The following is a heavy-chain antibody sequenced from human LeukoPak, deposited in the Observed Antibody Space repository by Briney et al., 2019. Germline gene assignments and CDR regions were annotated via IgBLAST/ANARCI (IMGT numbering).Heavy chain of an antibody. CDR3: ARSTPVTNWFDP. J-gene: IGHJ5*02. D-gene: IGHD4-11*01. Sequence: SETLSLTCTVSGGSISSYYWSWIRQPPGKGREWIGCIYYSGSPNYNPSLKSRVTISGYTSKYQLSLKLNSVTAADTAVYYGARSTPVTNWFDPWGQGTLVTVSS. CDR2: IYYSGSP. CDR1: GGSISSYY. V-gene: IGHV4-59*01.